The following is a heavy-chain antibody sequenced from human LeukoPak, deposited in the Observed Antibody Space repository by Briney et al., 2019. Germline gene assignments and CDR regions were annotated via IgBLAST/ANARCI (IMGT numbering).Heavy chain of an antibody. CDR3: ARDRRITMVRGVLFDY. CDR2: INPNSGGT. Sequence: ASVKVSCKASGYTFTGYYMHWVRQAPGQGLEWMGWINPNSGGTNYAQKFQGRVTMTRDTSISTAYMELSRLRSDDTAVYYCARDRRITMVRGVLFDYWGQGTLVTVSS. CDR1: GYTFTGYY. J-gene: IGHJ4*02. D-gene: IGHD3-10*01. V-gene: IGHV1-2*02.